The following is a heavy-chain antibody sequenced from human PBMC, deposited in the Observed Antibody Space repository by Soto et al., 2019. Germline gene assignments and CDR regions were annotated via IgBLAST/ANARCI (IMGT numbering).Heavy chain of an antibody. D-gene: IGHD3-3*01. CDR1: GGSISSGGYY. Sequence: QVQLQESGPGLVKPSQTLSLTCTVSGGSISSGGYYWSWIRQHPGKGLEWIGYIYYSGSTYYNPSLNSRVTISEDTSKIHFALTLSSVTAADTAVYYCARDRGRFLAWPDFDYWGQGTLVTVSS. J-gene: IGHJ4*02. CDR3: ARDRGRFLAWPDFDY. CDR2: IYYSGST. V-gene: IGHV4-31*03.